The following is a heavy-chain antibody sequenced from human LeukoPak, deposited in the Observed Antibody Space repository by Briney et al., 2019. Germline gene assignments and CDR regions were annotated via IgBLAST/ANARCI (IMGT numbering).Heavy chain of an antibody. CDR3: AKSAADYSSSSFDY. CDR1: GFTFSSYA. V-gene: IGHV3-23*01. Sequence: GGSLRLSCRGSGFTFSSYAMSWVRQAPGKGLEWVSSISGSGGSTYYADSVKGRFTISRYNSKNTLYMQMNSLRAEDTAVYYCAKSAADYSSSSFDYWGQGTLVTVSS. D-gene: IGHD6-6*01. J-gene: IGHJ4*02. CDR2: ISGSGGST.